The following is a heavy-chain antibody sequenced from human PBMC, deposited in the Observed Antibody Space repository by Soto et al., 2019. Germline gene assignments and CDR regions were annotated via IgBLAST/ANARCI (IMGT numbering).Heavy chain of an antibody. CDR3: VGIRYCGGGSCYPPRFYSGWYGMDV. Sequence: GGSLRLSCAASGFRFSNNAMSWVRQAPGKGLEWVSGISGSGGSTYYADSVKGRFTISRDNSKNTLYLQMNSLRAEDTAVYYCVGIRYCGGGSCYPPRFYSGWYGMDVWGKGTTVTVSS. CDR2: ISGSGGST. J-gene: IGHJ6*04. V-gene: IGHV3-23*01. CDR1: GFRFSNNA. D-gene: IGHD2-15*01.